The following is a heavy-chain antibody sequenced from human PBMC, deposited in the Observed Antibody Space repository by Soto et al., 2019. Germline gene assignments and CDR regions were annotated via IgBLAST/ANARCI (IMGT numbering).Heavy chain of an antibody. CDR3: ARDVRGSYYTMDV. Sequence: QVKLQESGPGLVKPSETLSLTCTVSGDSVRSYFWNWMRQPPGKGLEWIGYISSRGNSNNNPALESRVSIAVDTSKNQLSLKSTSVTAADTAVYYCARDVRGSYYTMDVWGQGTTVTVSS. J-gene: IGHJ6*02. D-gene: IGHD3-22*01. CDR2: ISSRGNS. V-gene: IGHV4-59*02. CDR1: GDSVRSYF.